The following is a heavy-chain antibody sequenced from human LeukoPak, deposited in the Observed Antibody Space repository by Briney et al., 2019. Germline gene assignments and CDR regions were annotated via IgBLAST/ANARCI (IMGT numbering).Heavy chain of an antibody. CDR1: GGSISSNTYY. J-gene: IGHJ3*02. CDR2: IYTSGST. Sequence: PSETLSLTCTVSGGSISSNTYYWGWIRQPPGKGLEWIGRIYTSGSTNYNPSLKSRVTMSVDTSKNQFSLKLSSVTAADTAVYYCARSPGGDIWGQGTMVTVSS. CDR3: ARSPGGDI. V-gene: IGHV4-61*05.